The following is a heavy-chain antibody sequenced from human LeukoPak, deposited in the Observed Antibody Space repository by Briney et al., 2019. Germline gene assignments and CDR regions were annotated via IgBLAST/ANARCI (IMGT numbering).Heavy chain of an antibody. CDR1: GFTFSTYW. CDR2: IKQDGSEK. V-gene: IGHV3-7*01. D-gene: IGHD3-10*01. Sequence: GGSLRLSCAASGFTFSTYWMSWIRQAPGKGLEWVANIKQDGSEKYYVDSVKGRFTISRDNAKNSLYLQMNSLRAEDTAVYYCARDFGRYYFDYWGQGTLVTVSS. J-gene: IGHJ4*02. CDR3: ARDFGRYYFDY.